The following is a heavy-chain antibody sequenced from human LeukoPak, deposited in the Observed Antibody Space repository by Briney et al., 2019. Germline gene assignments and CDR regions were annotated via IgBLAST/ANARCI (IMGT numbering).Heavy chain of an antibody. Sequence: GGSLRLSCAASGFTFSSYWMSWVRQAPGKGLEWVANIKQDGSEEYYVDSVKGRFTISRDNAKNSLYLQMNSLRAEDTAVYYCARHGYYYGSGTQGTPYYFDYWGQGTLVTVSS. J-gene: IGHJ4*02. D-gene: IGHD3-10*01. CDR2: IKQDGSEE. CDR1: GFTFSSYW. CDR3: ARHGYYYGSGTQGTPYYFDY. V-gene: IGHV3-7*01.